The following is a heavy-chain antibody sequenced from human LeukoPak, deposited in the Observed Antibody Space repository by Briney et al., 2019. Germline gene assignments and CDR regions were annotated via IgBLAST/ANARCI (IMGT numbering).Heavy chain of an antibody. CDR2: IKQDGSEK. V-gene: IGHV3-7*03. CDR1: GFTFSSYW. CDR3: ARDRPYSSGWYYFDY. Sequence: GGSLRLSCAASGFTFSSYWMSWVRQAPGKGLEWVANIKQDGSEKYYVDSVKGRFTISRDNAKNSLCLQMNSLRAEDTAVYYCARDRPYSSGWYYFDYWGQGTLVTVSS. J-gene: IGHJ4*02. D-gene: IGHD6-19*01.